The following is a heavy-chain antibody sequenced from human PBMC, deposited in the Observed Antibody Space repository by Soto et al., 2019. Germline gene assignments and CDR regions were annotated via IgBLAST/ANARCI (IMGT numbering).Heavy chain of an antibody. CDR2: IYYSGST. CDR1: GGTISSGGYY. D-gene: IGHD1-26*01. CDR3: ARYLTEYSGSYYYYYGMDV. V-gene: IGHV4-31*03. J-gene: IGHJ6*02. Sequence: SETLCLPCTVSGGTISSGGYYWSWIRQHPEKGLEWIGYIYYSGSTYYNPSLKSRVTISVDTSKNQFSLKLSSVTAADTAVYYCARYLTEYSGSYYYYYGMDVWGQGTTVTVSS.